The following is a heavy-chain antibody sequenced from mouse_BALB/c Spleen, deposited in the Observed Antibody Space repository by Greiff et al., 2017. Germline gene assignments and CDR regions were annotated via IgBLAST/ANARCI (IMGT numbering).Heavy chain of an antibody. Sequence: VQLKESGPELVKPGASVKMSCTASGYTFTSYVMHWVKQKPGQGLEWIGYINPYNDGTKYNEKFKGKATLTSDKSSSTAYMELSSLTSEDSAVYYCARWELRAWCAYWGQGTLVTVSA. CDR2: INPYNDGT. CDR3: ARWELRAWCAY. CDR1: GYTFTSYV. D-gene: IGHD2-1*01. J-gene: IGHJ3*01. V-gene: IGHV1-14*01.